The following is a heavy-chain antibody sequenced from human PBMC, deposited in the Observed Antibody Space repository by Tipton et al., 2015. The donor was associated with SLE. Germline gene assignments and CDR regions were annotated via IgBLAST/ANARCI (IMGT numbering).Heavy chain of an antibody. J-gene: IGHJ4*02. CDR3: ARGQEGSGCLDY. V-gene: IGHV4-39*07. CDR2: INHSGST. CDR1: GGSISSSSYY. D-gene: IGHD1-26*01. Sequence: TLSLTCTVSGGSISSSSYYWGWIRQPPGKGLEWIGEINHSGSTNYNPSLKSRVTISVDTSKNQFSLKLSSVTAADTAVYYCARGQEGSGCLDYWGQGTLVTVSS.